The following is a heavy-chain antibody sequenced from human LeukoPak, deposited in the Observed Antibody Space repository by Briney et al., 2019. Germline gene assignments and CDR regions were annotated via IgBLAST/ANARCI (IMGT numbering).Heavy chain of an antibody. CDR2: INPNSGDT. Sequence: GASVKVSCKASGYTFTDYYLHWVRQAPGQGLEWMGWINPNSGDTKYAQNFQGRVTMTGDTSISTAYMELSGLTSDDTAVYYCARDIWTLRLIYYWGQGTLVTVSS. V-gene: IGHV1-2*02. CDR3: ARDIWTLRLIYY. J-gene: IGHJ4*02. D-gene: IGHD3-16*01. CDR1: GYTFTDYY.